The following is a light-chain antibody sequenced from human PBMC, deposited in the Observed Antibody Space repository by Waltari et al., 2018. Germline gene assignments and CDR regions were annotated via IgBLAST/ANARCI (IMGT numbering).Light chain of an antibody. CDR3: QAWDSSAFV. V-gene: IGLV3-1*01. CDR1: KLGSKY. J-gene: IGLJ1*01. CDR2: RDD. Sequence: SYEVTQPPSVSVSPRQRATITCSGEKLGSKYASWYQQKSGQSPVLVIYRDDKRPSGIPERFSGSNSGNTATLTISGTQPMDEADYYCQAWDSSAFVFGAGTKVTVL.